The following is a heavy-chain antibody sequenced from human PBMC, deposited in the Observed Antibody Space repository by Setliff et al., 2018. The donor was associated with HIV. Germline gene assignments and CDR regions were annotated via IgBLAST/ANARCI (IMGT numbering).Heavy chain of an antibody. Sequence: SETLSLTCTVSGGSISSYFWTWIRQPAGKGLEWIGRIYTSGSTNYNPSLKSRVTISVDTSKNQFSLKLSSVTAADTAVYYCAREDYYYYGMDVWGQGTTVTVSS. J-gene: IGHJ6*02. V-gene: IGHV4-4*07. CDR1: GGSISSYF. CDR3: AREDYYYYGMDV. CDR2: IYTSGST.